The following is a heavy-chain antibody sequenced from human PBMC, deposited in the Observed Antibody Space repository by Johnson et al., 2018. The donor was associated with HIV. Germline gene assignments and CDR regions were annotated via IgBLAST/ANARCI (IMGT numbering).Heavy chain of an antibody. CDR3: AKDEAQTLASAGRDAFDF. V-gene: IGHV3-30*02. D-gene: IGHD6-13*01. J-gene: IGHJ3*01. Sequence: QVQLVESGGGVVQPVGSLRLSCAAFGFTFSYYGMHWVRQAPGKGLEWVAFIRYDGDNKYYGDSVKGRFTISRDNSKDTLYLQMNGLRPEDTAVYYCAKDEAQTLASAGRDAFDFWGQGTAVTV. CDR2: IRYDGDNK. CDR1: GFTFSYYG.